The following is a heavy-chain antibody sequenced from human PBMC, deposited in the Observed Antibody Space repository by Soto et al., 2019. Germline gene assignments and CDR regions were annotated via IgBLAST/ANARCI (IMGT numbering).Heavy chain of an antibody. CDR1: GFTFSSYA. CDR3: AGAVGYCSSTSCPVLY. Sequence: PGGSLRLSCAASGFTFSSYAMSWVRQAPGKGLEWISAISGSGGSTYYADSVKGRFTISRDNSKNTLYLQMNSLRAEDTAVYYCAGAVGYCSSTSCPVLYWGQRPLVTVSS. V-gene: IGHV3-23*01. D-gene: IGHD2-2*01. J-gene: IGHJ4*02. CDR2: ISGSGGST.